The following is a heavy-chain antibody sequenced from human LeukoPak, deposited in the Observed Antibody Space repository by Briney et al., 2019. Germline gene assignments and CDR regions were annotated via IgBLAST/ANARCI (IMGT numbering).Heavy chain of an antibody. CDR2: ISSSSSYI. J-gene: IGHJ4*02. V-gene: IGHV3-21*01. D-gene: IGHD2-2*02. CDR3: ARDLYCSSTSCYNY. Sequence: SGGSLRLSCAASGFTFSSYSMNWVRQAPGKGLEWVSSISSSSSYIYYADSVKGRFTISRDNAKNSLYPQMNSLRAEDTAVYYCARDLYCSSTSCYNYWGQGTLVTVSS. CDR1: GFTFSSYS.